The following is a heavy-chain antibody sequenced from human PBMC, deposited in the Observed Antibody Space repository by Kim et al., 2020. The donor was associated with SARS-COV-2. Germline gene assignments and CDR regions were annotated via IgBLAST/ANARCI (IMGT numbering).Heavy chain of an antibody. J-gene: IGHJ4*02. CDR1: GYTFTSYG. D-gene: IGHD6-13*01. CDR3: ARDSVVLVLIAAAGTVPFDY. Sequence: ASVKVSCKASGYTFTSYGISWVRQAPGQGLEWMGWISAYNGNTNYAQKLQGRVTMTTDTSTSTAYMELRSLRSDDTAVYYCARDSVVLVLIAAAGTVPFDYWGQGTLVTVSS. CDR2: ISAYNGNT. V-gene: IGHV1-18*04.